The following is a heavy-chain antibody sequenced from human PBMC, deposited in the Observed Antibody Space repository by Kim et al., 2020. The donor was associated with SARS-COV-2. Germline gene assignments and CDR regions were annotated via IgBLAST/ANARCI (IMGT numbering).Heavy chain of an antibody. CDR1: GFTFSSYD. D-gene: IGHD3-22*01. Sequence: GGSLRLSCAASGFTFSSYDMHWVRQATGKGLEWVSAIGTAGDTYYPGSVKGRFTISRENAKNSLYLQMNSLRAGDTAVYYCARARNYYDSSGYYYETYGMDVWGQGTTVTVSS. V-gene: IGHV3-13*01. J-gene: IGHJ6*02. CDR3: ARARNYYDSSGYYYETYGMDV. CDR2: IGTAGDT.